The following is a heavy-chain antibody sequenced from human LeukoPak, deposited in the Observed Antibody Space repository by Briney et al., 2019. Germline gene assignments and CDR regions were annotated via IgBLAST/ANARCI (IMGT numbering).Heavy chain of an antibody. V-gene: IGHV3-74*01. Sequence: GGSLRLSCAASGFTFSSYWMHWVRQAPGKGLVWVSRINSDGSSTSYADSVKGRFTISRDNAKNTLYLQMNSLRAEDTAVYYCAREDRQQPTVDYWGQGTLVTVSS. CDR3: AREDRQQPTVDY. D-gene: IGHD6-13*01. CDR2: INSDGSST. J-gene: IGHJ4*02. CDR1: GFTFSSYW.